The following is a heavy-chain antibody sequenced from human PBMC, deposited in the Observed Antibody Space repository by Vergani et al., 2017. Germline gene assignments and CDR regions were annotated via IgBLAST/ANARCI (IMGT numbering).Heavy chain of an antibody. J-gene: IGHJ4*02. V-gene: IGHV3-23*01. CDR2: ISGSGGST. Sequence: EVQLLESGGGLVQPGGSLRLSCAASGFTFSSYAMSWVRQAPGKGLEWVSAISGSGGSTDYADSVKGRFTISRDNSKNPLYLQMNSLRAEDTAVYYCAKSGRMGAAAAPDFDYWGQGTLVTVSS. D-gene: IGHD6-13*01. CDR1: GFTFSSYA. CDR3: AKSGRMGAAAAPDFDY.